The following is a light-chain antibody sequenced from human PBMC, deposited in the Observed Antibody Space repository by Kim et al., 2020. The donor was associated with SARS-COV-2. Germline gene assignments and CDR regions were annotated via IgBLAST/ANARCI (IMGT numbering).Light chain of an antibody. V-gene: IGLV10-54*01. CDR2: RNN. CDR3: SAWDSGLSAWV. J-gene: IGLJ3*02. Sequence: PAATLTWTGNSNNVGNQGAAWLQQHQGHPPKLLSYRNNNRPSGISERLSASRSGNTASLAITGLQPEDEADYYCSAWDSGLSAWVFGGGTKLTVL. CDR1: SNNVGNQG.